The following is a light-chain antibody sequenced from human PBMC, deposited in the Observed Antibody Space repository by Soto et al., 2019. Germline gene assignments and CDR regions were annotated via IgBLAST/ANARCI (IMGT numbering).Light chain of an antibody. CDR3: QQYNSFMAT. CDR1: QSISSW. J-gene: IGKJ1*01. V-gene: IGKV1-5*01. Sequence: DIQMTQSPSTLSASVGDRVTITCRASQSISSWLAWYQQKPGKAPKLLIYDASSLESGVPSRFSGSGSGTEFSLTISSLQPDDFATYYCQQYNSFMATFGQGTKVDIK. CDR2: DAS.